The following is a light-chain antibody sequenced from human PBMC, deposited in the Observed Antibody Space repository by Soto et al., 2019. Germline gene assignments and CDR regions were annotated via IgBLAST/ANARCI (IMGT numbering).Light chain of an antibody. Sequence: EIVMTQSPATLSVSPGERATLSCRASQSVSSDLAWYQQKPGQAPRLLIYGASTRATGIPARFSGSGSGTDFTLTISNLEPEDFAGYVWKQRISWLLTYGGGTQLDIK. CDR1: QSVSSD. CDR3: KQRISWLLT. J-gene: IGKJ4*01. V-gene: IGKV3-15*01. CDR2: GAS.